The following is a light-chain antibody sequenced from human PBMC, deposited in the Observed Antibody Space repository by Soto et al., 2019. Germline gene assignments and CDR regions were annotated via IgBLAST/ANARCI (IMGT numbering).Light chain of an antibody. Sequence: EIVLTQSPGTLSLSAGERATLSCRASQTISSNYLAWYQQKPGQAPRLLIFGASYRATGIPDRFSGSGSGTDFTRTISRLEPEDFAVYYCQQYRSSPPEFTFGPGTKVDIK. V-gene: IGKV3-20*01. CDR2: GAS. CDR3: QQYRSSPPEFT. CDR1: QTISSNY. J-gene: IGKJ3*01.